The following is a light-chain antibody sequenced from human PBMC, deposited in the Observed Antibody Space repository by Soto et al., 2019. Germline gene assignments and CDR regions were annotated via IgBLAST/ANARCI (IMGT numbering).Light chain of an antibody. CDR1: QSISTY. CDR2: AAS. Sequence: DIQMTQSPSSLSASVGDRVTITCRASQSISTYLNWYQQKPGKAPNLLIFAASTLQSGVPSRFSGRGSGTDFTLTISSLQPEDVATYFCQKHDNAPLTFGGGTKVDIK. CDR3: QKHDNAPLT. J-gene: IGKJ4*01. V-gene: IGKV1-27*01.